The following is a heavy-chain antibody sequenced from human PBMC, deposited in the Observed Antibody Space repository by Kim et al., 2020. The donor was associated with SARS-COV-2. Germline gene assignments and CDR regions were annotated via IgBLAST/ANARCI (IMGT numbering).Heavy chain of an antibody. D-gene: IGHD2-15*01. J-gene: IGHJ4*02. CDR2: ISLDRTAI. CDR1: GFTFSTYS. CDR3: ARDNGGNFDH. Sequence: GGSLRLSCAASGFTFSTYSFHWVRQTPVRGLEWVSYISLDRTAIYYTDSVKGRFTISRDNGKSSLYLQMNSLRDEDTARYYCARDNGGNFDHWGQGTLVTVSS. V-gene: IGHV3-48*02.